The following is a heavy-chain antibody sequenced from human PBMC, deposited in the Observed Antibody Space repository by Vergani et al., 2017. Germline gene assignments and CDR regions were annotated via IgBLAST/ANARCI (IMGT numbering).Heavy chain of an antibody. J-gene: IGHJ4*02. CDR2: IYHSGST. CDR3: ARLGMGAYYYGSGTPS. Sequence: QVQLQQWGAGVVKPSGTLSLTCAVFGESFSSFYWSWIRQPPGKGLEWIGSIYHSGSTYYNPSLKSRVTISVDTSKNQFSLKLSSVTAADTAVYYCARLGMGAYYYGSGTPSWGQGTLVTVSS. D-gene: IGHD3-10*01. CDR1: GESFSSFY. V-gene: IGHV4-34*02.